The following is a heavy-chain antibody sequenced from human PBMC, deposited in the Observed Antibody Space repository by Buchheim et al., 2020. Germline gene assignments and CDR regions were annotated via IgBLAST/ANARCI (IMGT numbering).Heavy chain of an antibody. J-gene: IGHJ4*02. CDR2: ISYDGSNK. CDR3: ARGWDREYYFDY. CDR1: GFTFSSYA. D-gene: IGHD1-14*01. Sequence: QEQLVESGGGVVQPGRSLRLSCAASGFTFSSYAMHWVRQAPGKGLEWVAVISYDGSNKYYADSVKGRFTISRDNSKNTLYLQMNSLRAEDTAVYYCARGWDREYYFDYWGQGTL. V-gene: IGHV3-30-3*01.